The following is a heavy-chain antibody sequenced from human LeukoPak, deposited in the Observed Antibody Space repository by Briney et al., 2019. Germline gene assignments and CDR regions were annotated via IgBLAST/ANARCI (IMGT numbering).Heavy chain of an antibody. CDR3: ARDPIHRDDYNEA. J-gene: IGHJ5*02. V-gene: IGHV4-39*02. CDR2: IYYSGST. CDR1: GGSISSSSYY. D-gene: IGHD5-24*01. Sequence: PSETLSLTCTVSGGSISSSSYYWGWIRQPPGKGLEWIGSIYYSGSTYYTPSLKSRVTISVDTSKNQFSLKLSSVTAADTAVYYCARDPIHRDDYNEAWGQGALVSVSS.